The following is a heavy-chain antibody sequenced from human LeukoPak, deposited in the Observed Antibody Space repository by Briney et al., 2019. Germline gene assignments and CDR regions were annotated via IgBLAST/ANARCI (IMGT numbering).Heavy chain of an antibody. CDR1: GFIFSSYA. CDR2: ISYDGSNK. Sequence: GRSLRLSCAASGFIFSSYAMHWVRQAPGKGLEWVAVISYDGSNKYYADSVKGRFTISRDNSKNTLYLQMNSLRAEDTAVYYCASWSPGSRDYYDSSGYYYPDAFDIWGQGTMVTVSS. D-gene: IGHD3-22*01. CDR3: ASWSPGSRDYYDSSGYYYPDAFDI. J-gene: IGHJ3*02. V-gene: IGHV3-30-3*01.